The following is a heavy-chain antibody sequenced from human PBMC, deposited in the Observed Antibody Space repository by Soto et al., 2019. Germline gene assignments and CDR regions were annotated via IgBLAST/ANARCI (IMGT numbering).Heavy chain of an antibody. CDR1: GFTFSTYW. CDR2: INSDGTST. J-gene: IGHJ4*02. D-gene: IGHD3-9*01. V-gene: IGHV3-74*01. Sequence: GGSLRLSCAASGFTFSTYWMHWVRQAPGKGLVWVSRINSDGTSTTYADSVKGRFTISRDNAKNTLYLQMNSLRAEDTAVYYCARDGDYGVLTGYWYFDYWGQGTLVTVSS. CDR3: ARDGDYGVLTGYWYFDY.